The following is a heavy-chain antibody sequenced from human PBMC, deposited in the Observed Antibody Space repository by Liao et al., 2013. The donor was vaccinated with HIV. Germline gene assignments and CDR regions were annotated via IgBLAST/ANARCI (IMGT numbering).Heavy chain of an antibody. CDR3: ARVGSTVTYLDY. J-gene: IGHJ4*02. D-gene: IGHD4-17*01. CDR1: GGSISSTGYY. V-gene: IGHV4-39*07. CDR2: IFYSGST. Sequence: QLQLQESGSGLVKPSQTLSLTCTVSGGSISSTGYYWGWIRQPPGKGLEWIGSIFYSGSTYYNPSLKSRVTISVDTSKNQFSLNLSSVTAADTAVYYCARVGSTVTYLDYWGQGTLVTVSS.